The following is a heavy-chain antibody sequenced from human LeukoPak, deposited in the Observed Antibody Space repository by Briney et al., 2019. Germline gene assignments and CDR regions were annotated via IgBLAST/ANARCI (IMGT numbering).Heavy chain of an antibody. CDR1: GGSISSSSYY. CDR3: ARGVFSSSWFLFDY. CDR2: IYYSGST. D-gene: IGHD6-13*01. V-gene: IGHV4-39*07. Sequence: SETLSLTCTVSGGSISSSSYYWGWIRQPPGKGLEWIGSIYYSGSTYYNPSLKSRVTISVDTSKNQFSLKLSSVSAADTAVYYCARGVFSSSWFLFDYWGQGTLVTVSS. J-gene: IGHJ4*02.